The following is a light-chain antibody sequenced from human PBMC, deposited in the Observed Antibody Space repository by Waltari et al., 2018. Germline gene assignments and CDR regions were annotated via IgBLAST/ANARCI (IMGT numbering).Light chain of an antibody. V-gene: IGLV3-19*01. CDR2: DKN. CDR3: NSGDSSAFRWV. CDR1: SVRNHY. J-gene: IGLJ3*02. Sequence: SSELTQGPPVSVALGQTVRITCQGDSVRNHYASWYQQKPGHAPILVIYDKNNRPSGIPDRFSGSISGDTASLTITGARAEDEADYYCNSGDSSAFRWVFGAGTRLTVL.